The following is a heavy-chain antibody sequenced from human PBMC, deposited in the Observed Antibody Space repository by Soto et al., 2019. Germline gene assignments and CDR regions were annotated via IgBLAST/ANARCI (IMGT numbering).Heavy chain of an antibody. Sequence: QVQLVQSGAEVKKPGASVKVSCKASGYTFTSYGISWVRQAPGQGLEWMGWISAYNGNTNYAQKLQGRGTMTTDTSTSNAYMELRSLRSDDTAVYYCARYADELLYGRGNTLLGYWGQGTLVTVSS. CDR3: ARYADELLYGRGNTLLGY. D-gene: IGHD2-2*02. V-gene: IGHV1-18*01. J-gene: IGHJ4*02. CDR1: GYTFTSYG. CDR2: ISAYNGNT.